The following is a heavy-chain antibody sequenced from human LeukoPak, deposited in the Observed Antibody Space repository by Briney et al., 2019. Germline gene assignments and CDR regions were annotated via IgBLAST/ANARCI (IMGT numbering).Heavy chain of an antibody. J-gene: IGHJ4*02. V-gene: IGHV3-30*03. Sequence: PGGSLRLSCAASGFTFRSYAMHWVRQAPGKGLEWVAVISYDGSNKYFGDSVKGRFTMSRDNAKNSLYLQMNSLRAEDTAVYYCAREWFGENDFDYWGQGTLVTVSS. D-gene: IGHD3-10*01. CDR2: ISYDGSNK. CDR1: GFTFRSYA. CDR3: AREWFGENDFDY.